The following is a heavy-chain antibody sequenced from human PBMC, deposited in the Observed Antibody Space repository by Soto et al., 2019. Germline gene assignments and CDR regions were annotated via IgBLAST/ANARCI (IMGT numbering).Heavy chain of an antibody. CDR2: INSDGSST. CDR3: ARVPVTTNYYYYYMDV. J-gene: IGHJ6*03. Sequence: GSLRLSCAASGFTFSSYWMHWVRQAPGKGLVWVSRINSDGSSTSYADSVKGRVTISVDTSKNQFSLKLSSVTAADTAVYYCARVPVTTNYYYYYMDVWGKGTTVTVSS. CDR1: GFTFSSYW. D-gene: IGHD4-17*01. V-gene: IGHV3-74*01.